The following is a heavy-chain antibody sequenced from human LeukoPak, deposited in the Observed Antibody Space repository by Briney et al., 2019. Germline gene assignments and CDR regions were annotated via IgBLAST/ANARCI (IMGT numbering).Heavy chain of an antibody. CDR3: AKDQRVVAAAVPCDY. D-gene: IGHD6-13*01. CDR1: GFTFSSYA. V-gene: IGHV3-23*01. CDR2: FSGSGGST. J-gene: IGHJ4*02. Sequence: GGSLRLSCAASGFTFSSYAMSWVRQAPGKGLECISGFSGSGGSTYYADSVKGRFTISRDNSKNTLYLQMNSLRAEDTAVFYCAKDQRVVAAAVPCDYWGQGTLVTVSS.